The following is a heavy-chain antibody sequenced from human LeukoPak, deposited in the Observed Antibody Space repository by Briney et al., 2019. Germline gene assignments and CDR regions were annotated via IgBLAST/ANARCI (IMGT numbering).Heavy chain of an antibody. D-gene: IGHD2-15*01. CDR1: GFTFSSYA. CDR3: ARDIGCSGGSCPPDY. Sequence: GGSLRLSCVASGFTFSSYAMHWMRQTPGKGLEWVAVISSDGTTTYYTGSVKGRFTFSRDNSKNTLSLQMNSLRTEDTAVYYCARDIGCSGGSCPPDYWGQGTLVTVSS. V-gene: IGHV3-30-3*01. CDR2: ISSDGTTT. J-gene: IGHJ4*02.